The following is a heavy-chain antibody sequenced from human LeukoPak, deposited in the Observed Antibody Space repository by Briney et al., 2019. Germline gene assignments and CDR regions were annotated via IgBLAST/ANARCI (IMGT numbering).Heavy chain of an antibody. CDR1: GFTLSNYW. D-gene: IGHD3-9*01. CDR3: ARGVLTYFDP. Sequence: AGGSLRLSCVASGFTLSNYWMHWVRQGPGKGLVSVSHINSGGSGTSYADSVKGRFTISRDIAKNTVYLEMNSLRAEDTAVYYCARGVLTYFDPWGQGTLVTVSS. J-gene: IGHJ5*02. CDR2: INSGGSGT. V-gene: IGHV3-74*01.